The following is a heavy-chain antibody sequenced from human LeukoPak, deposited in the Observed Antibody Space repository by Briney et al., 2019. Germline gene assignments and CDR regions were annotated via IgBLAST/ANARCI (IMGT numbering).Heavy chain of an antibody. J-gene: IGHJ4*02. CDR3: ARGSPLRVYYDRSGYYSYYFDY. V-gene: IGHV1-18*01. CDR1: GYTFTSYG. D-gene: IGHD3-22*01. Sequence: GASVKVSCKASGYTFTSYGISWVRQAPGQGLEWMGWISPYNGNTIYAQKLQGRVTMTTDTSTSTAYMELRSLRSDDTAVYYCARGSPLRVYYDRSGYYSYYFDYWGQGTLVTVSS. CDR2: ISPYNGNT.